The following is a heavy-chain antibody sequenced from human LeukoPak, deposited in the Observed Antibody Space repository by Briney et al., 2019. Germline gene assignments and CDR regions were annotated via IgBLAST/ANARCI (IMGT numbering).Heavy chain of an antibody. Sequence: SETLSLTCTVSGGSISSYYWSWIRQPPGKGLEWIGYIYYSGSTNYNPSLKSRVTISVDTSKNQFSLKLSSVTAADTAVYYCARDLDITGTDYYYYMDVWGKGTTVTVSS. CDR1: GGSISSYY. CDR3: ARDLDITGTDYYYYMDV. D-gene: IGHD1-20*01. J-gene: IGHJ6*03. V-gene: IGHV4-59*01. CDR2: IYYSGST.